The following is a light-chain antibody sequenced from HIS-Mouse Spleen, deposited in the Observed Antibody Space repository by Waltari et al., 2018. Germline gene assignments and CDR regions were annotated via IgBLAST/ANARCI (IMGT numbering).Light chain of an antibody. CDR2: KDS. CDR3: YSAADNNWV. V-gene: IGLV3-27*01. Sequence: SYELTQPSSVSVSPGQTARITCSGDVLAKKYARWVQQKPGQAPALGIYKDSERRSGIPERVSGSSSGTTVTLTISGAQVEDEADYYCYSAADNNWVFGGGTKLTVL. CDR1: VLAKKY. J-gene: IGLJ3*02.